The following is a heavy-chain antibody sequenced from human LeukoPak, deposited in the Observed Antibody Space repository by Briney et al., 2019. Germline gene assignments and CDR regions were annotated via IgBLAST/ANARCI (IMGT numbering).Heavy chain of an antibody. J-gene: IGHJ6*04. CDR1: GGSFSGYY. CDR2: INHSGST. D-gene: IGHD3-9*01. CDR3: ARGALHYDILTGTRIASGYYYYSMDV. V-gene: IGHV4-34*01. Sequence: SETLSLTCAVYGGSFSGYYWSWIRQPPGKGLEWIGEINHSGSTNYNPSLKSRVTISVDTSKNQFSLKLSSVTAADTAVYYCARGALHYDILTGTRIASGYYYYSMDVWGKGTTVTVSS.